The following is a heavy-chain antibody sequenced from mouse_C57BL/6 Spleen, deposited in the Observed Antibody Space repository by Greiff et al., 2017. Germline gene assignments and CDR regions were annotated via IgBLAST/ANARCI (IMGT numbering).Heavy chain of an antibody. J-gene: IGHJ3*01. V-gene: IGHV5-6*02. Sequence: EVNVVESGGDLVKPGGSLKLSCAASGFTFSSYCMSWVRQTPDKRLEWVATISSGGSYTYYPDSVKGRFTISRDNAKNTLYLQMSSLKSEDTAMYYCARRSNYGFAYWGQWTLVTVSA. CDR1: GFTFSSYC. CDR2: ISSGGSYT. D-gene: IGHD2-5*01. CDR3: ARRSNYGFAY.